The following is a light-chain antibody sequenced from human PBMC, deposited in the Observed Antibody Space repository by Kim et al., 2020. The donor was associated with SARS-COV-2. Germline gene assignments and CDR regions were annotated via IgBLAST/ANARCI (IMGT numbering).Light chain of an antibody. Sequence: QRVDISCTGSTSNIGSYDVHWYQQLPGTAPKLLIYADRNRPSGVPDRFSGSKSGTSASLAITGLQGEDEADYYCQSYDSSLSDSWVFGGGTQLTVL. CDR1: TSNIGSYD. CDR2: ADR. V-gene: IGLV1-40*01. J-gene: IGLJ3*02. CDR3: QSYDSSLSDSWV.